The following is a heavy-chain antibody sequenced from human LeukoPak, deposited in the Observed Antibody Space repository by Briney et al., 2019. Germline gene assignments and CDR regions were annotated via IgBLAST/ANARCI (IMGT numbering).Heavy chain of an antibody. Sequence: ASVKVSCKASGYTFTNCGLSWVRQAPGQGLEWMGWISGYNGHTNYAQKLQGRVTMTTDGSTSTAYLELRSLRSDDTAVYYCARDLYYHGSESYYSDAFDLWGQGTMVTVSS. CDR1: GYTFTNCG. V-gene: IGHV1-18*01. J-gene: IGHJ3*01. D-gene: IGHD3-10*01. CDR3: ARDLYYHGSESYYSDAFDL. CDR2: ISGYNGHT.